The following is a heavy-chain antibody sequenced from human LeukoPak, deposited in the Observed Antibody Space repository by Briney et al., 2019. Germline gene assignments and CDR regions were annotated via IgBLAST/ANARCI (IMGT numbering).Heavy chain of an antibody. V-gene: IGHV4-39*01. CDR1: GGSISGDIYY. CDR3: ARSRSGTRWSISIDY. D-gene: IGHD3-10*01. CDR2: IHYSGST. J-gene: IGHJ4*02. Sequence: SETLSLTCSVSGGSISGDIYYWGWMRQPPGKGLECIGSIHYSGSTYYSPSLKSRVTISVDTSKNQFSLRLSAVTAADTALYYCARSRSGTRWSISIDYWGQGTLVTVSS.